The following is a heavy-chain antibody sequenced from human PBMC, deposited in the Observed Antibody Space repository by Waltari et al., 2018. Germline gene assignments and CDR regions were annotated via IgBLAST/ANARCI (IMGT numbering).Heavy chain of an antibody. D-gene: IGHD7-27*01. CDR3: ATGGWGFYFDY. CDR1: GFTFSNYN. Sequence: EEQLVESGGGLVKPGGSLRLSCAGSGFTFSNYNMNWVRQAPGKGLEWVSSISTTSTYTHYADSVKGRFTISRDNAKNSLFLQVNSLTTEDTAVYYCATGGWGFYFDYWGQGTLLTVSS. CDR2: ISTTSTYT. V-gene: IGHV3-21*01. J-gene: IGHJ4*02.